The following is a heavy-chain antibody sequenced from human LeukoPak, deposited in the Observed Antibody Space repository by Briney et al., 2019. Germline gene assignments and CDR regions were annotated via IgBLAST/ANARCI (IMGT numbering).Heavy chain of an antibody. J-gene: IGHJ5*02. CDR1: GFTFSSYA. CDR2: IDPSDSYT. Sequence: GGSLRLFCAASGFTFSSYAMSWVRQMPGKGLEWMGRIDPSDSYTNYSPSFQGHVTISADKSISTAYLQWSSLKASDTAMYYCARGVVVPANNWFDPWGQGTLVTVSS. D-gene: IGHD2-2*01. V-gene: IGHV5-10-1*01. CDR3: ARGVVVPANNWFDP.